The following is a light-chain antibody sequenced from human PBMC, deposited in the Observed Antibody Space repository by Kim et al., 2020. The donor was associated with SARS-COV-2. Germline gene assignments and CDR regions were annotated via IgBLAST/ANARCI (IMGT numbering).Light chain of an antibody. CDR1: QSISTW. J-gene: IGKJ3*01. CDR2: KTS. CDR3: QQYESYILT. Sequence: DIQMTQSPSTLSASVGDRVTISCRASQSISTWLAWYQQKPGKAPKLLIYKTSTLESGVPSRFSGSGSGTEFTLTISSLQPDDLATYYCQQYESYILTFGPGTKVDIK. V-gene: IGKV1-5*03.